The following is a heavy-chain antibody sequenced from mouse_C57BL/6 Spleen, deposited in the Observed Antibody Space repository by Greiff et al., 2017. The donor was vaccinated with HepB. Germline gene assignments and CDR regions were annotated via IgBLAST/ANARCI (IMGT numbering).Heavy chain of an antibody. CDR2: IDPNSGGT. V-gene: IGHV1-72*01. J-gene: IGHJ4*01. D-gene: IGHD1-1*01. CDR1: GYTFTSYW. CDR3: ARWGITTVVALYYYAMDY. Sequence: QVQLQQPGAELVKPGASVKLSCKASGYTFTSYWMHWVKQRPGRGLEWIGRIDPNSGGTKYNEKFKSKATLTVDKPSSTAYMQLSSLTSEDSAVYYGARWGITTVVALYYYAMDYWGQGTSVTVSS.